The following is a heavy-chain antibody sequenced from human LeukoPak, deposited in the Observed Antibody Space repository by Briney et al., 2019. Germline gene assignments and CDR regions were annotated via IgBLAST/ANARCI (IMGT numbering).Heavy chain of an antibody. CDR2: TRNKANSYTT. Sequence: PGGSLRLSCAASGFTFSDRYMDWVRQAPGKGLEWVGRTRNKANSYTTEYAASVKGRFTISRDDSKNSLYLQMNSLRAEDTAVYYCAELGITMIGGVWGKGTTVTISS. J-gene: IGHJ6*04. D-gene: IGHD3-10*02. CDR1: GFTFSDRY. V-gene: IGHV3-72*01. CDR3: AELGITMIGGV.